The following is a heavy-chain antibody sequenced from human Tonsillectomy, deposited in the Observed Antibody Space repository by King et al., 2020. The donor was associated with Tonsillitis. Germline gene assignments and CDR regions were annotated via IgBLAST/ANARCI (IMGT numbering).Heavy chain of an antibody. CDR1: GFTFSSYA. Sequence: VQLVESGGGVVQPGRSLRLSCAASGFTFSSYAMHWVRQAPGKGLEWVAVISYDGSNKYYADSVKGRFTISRDNSKNTLYLQMNSLRAEDTAVYYCARVRPVRNVYYYDSSGSLRGAFDIWGQGTMVTVSS. CDR3: ARVRPVRNVYYYDSSGSLRGAFDI. D-gene: IGHD3-22*01. V-gene: IGHV3-30-3*01. J-gene: IGHJ3*02. CDR2: ISYDGSNK.